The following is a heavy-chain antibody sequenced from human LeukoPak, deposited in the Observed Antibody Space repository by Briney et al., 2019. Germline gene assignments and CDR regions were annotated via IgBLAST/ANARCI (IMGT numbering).Heavy chain of an antibody. CDR3: ARHSDADSGEHGFHI. CDR1: GGSISPSGYY. V-gene: IGHV4-39*01. Sequence: SETLSLTCTFSGGSISPSGYYWGWIRQPPGGGLEWIGSINYSGTTYYNPSLKSRVTISADTSKNQLSLKVTSVTAADTSVYYCARHSDADSGEHGFHIWGQGTVVTVSS. CDR2: INYSGTT. J-gene: IGHJ3*02. D-gene: IGHD3-10*01.